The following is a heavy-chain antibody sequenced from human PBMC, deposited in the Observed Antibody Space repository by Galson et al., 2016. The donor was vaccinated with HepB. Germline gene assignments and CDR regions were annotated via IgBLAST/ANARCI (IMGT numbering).Heavy chain of an antibody. D-gene: IGHD5-12*01. CDR1: GFTFSDYF. CDR2: IRRDATQK. Sequence: SLRLSCAASGFTFSDYFMAWIRQPPGQGPEWVANIRRDATQKNYVDSVKGRFTISRDNAKNSLFLQMNSLRAEDTAVYYCARDLTPSFDSGTYYDAFDIWGQGTMVTVSS. CDR3: ARDLTPSFDSGTYYDAFDI. V-gene: IGHV3-7*01. J-gene: IGHJ3*02.